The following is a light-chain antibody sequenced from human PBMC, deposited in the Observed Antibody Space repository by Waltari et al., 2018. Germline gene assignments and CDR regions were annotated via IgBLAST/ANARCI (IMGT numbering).Light chain of an antibody. CDR3: QQRTSWPRT. CDR1: QSISIY. J-gene: IGKJ1*01. Sequence: EIVLTQSPATMSLSPGERATLSCRASQSISIYLAWYQQKPGQAPRLLMYDASYMANGIPARFSGSGSGTDFTLSISSLEPEDFAVYYCQQRTSWPRTFGPGTKVEIK. V-gene: IGKV3-11*01. CDR2: DAS.